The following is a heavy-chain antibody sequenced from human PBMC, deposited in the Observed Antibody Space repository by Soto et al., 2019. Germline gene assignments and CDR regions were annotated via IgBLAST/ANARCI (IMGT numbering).Heavy chain of an antibody. Sequence: GGSLRLSCAASGFTFDDYAMHWVRQAPGKGLEWVSGISGNSGSIGYADSVKGRFTISRDNAKNSLYLQMNSLRAEDTALYYCAGETRGAFDIWGQGTMVTVSS. CDR2: ISGNSGSI. J-gene: IGHJ3*02. CDR3: AGETRGAFDI. V-gene: IGHV3-9*01. CDR1: GFTFDDYA. D-gene: IGHD3-10*01.